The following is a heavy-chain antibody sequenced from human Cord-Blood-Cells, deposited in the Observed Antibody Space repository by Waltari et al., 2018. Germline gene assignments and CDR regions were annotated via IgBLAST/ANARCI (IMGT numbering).Heavy chain of an antibody. Sequence: QMQLVQSGTEVKKPGTSVKVSCKASGFTFTSSAVQWVRQARGQRLEWIGWIVVGSGNTNYAQKFQERVTITRDMSTSTAYMELSSLGSEDTAVYYCAASPIAAAGTVIDYWGQGTLVTVSS. CDR3: AASPIAAAGTVIDY. V-gene: IGHV1-58*01. CDR1: GFTFTSSA. J-gene: IGHJ4*02. D-gene: IGHD6-13*01. CDR2: IVVGSGNT.